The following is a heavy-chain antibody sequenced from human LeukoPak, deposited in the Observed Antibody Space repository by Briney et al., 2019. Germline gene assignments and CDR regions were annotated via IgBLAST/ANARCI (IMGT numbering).Heavy chain of an antibody. D-gene: IGHD5-18*01. V-gene: IGHV4-39*01. Sequence: PSETLSLTCSVSGGSVSSSIYYWVWIRQPPGKGLEWIGSVYYSGSTDCSPSLKSRITISVDTSKNQFSLKLSSVTAADTAVYYCARLFGYNYGNFDSWGQGTLVTVSS. CDR3: ARLFGYNYGNFDS. J-gene: IGHJ4*02. CDR2: VYYSGST. CDR1: GGSVSSSIYY.